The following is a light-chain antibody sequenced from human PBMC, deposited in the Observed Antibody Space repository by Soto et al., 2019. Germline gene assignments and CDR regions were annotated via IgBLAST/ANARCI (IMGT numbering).Light chain of an antibody. V-gene: IGLV2-14*01. CDR1: SSDVGAYNY. CDR3: SSYTTSSTYV. CDR2: DVS. J-gene: IGLJ1*01. Sequence: QSALTQPASVSGYPGQSITISCTGASSDVGAYNYVAWCQQHPGKGPKLLIYDVSNRPSGFSSRFSGSKSGNTASLTISGLRAEDEADYFCSSYTTSSTYVSGTGTKVTVL.